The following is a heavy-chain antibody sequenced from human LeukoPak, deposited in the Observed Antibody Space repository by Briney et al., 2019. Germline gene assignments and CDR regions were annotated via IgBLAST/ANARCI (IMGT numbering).Heavy chain of an antibody. V-gene: IGHV3-23*01. CDR1: GFTFSTYG. J-gene: IGHJ4*02. CDR2: IRASGGST. CDR3: AKNDSSEYYCDY. D-gene: IGHD3-22*01. Sequence: GGSLRLSCAASGFTFSTYGMSWVRQAPGKALEWVSYIRASGGSTFYADSVKGRFTISRDNSKNTLYLQMNSLRAEDTAVYYCAKNDSSEYYCDYWGQGALVTVSS.